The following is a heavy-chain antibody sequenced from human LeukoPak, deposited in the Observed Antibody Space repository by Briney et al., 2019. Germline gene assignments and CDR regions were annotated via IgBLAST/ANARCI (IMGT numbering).Heavy chain of an antibody. Sequence: GESLKISCKASGYSFSNYWIGRGRPMPGKGLEWRGIVFPGDSDTRYSPSFQGPVTISADKSISTAYLQWSSLKASDTAIYYCAVPYGLGSYTFDYWGQGTLVTVSS. D-gene: IGHD3-10*01. J-gene: IGHJ4*02. CDR2: VFPGDSDT. CDR1: GYSFSNYW. CDR3: AVPYGLGSYTFDY. V-gene: IGHV5-51*01.